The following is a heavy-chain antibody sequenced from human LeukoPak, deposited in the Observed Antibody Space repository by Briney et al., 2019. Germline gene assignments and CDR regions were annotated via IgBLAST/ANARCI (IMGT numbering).Heavy chain of an antibody. V-gene: IGHV3-21*01. CDR1: GFTFSSYS. J-gene: IGHJ5*02. D-gene: IGHD1-1*01. CDR3: AREYLLENWFDP. Sequence: GGSLRLSCAASGFTFSSYSMNWVRQAPGKGLEWVSSISSSSSYIYYADSVKGRFTISRDNAKNSLYLQMNSLRAEDTAVYYCAREYLLENWFDPWGQGTLVTVSS. CDR2: ISSSSSYI.